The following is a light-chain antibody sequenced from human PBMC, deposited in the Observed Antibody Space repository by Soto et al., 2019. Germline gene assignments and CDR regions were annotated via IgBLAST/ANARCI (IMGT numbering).Light chain of an antibody. CDR3: QSYDSSKWV. CDR1: SGSIASDY. J-gene: IGLJ3*02. Sequence: NFMLTQPHSVSESPGKTVTISCTRSSGSIASDYVQWFQQRPGSAPTTVIYDSNQRPSGVPDRFSGSIDSSSDSASLIISGLKTEDEADYYCQSYDSSKWVFGGGTKVTVL. CDR2: DSN. V-gene: IGLV6-57*04.